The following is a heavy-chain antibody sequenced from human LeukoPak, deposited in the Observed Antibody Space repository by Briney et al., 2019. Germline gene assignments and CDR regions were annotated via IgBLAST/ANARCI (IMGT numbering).Heavy chain of an antibody. D-gene: IGHD6-19*01. CDR1: GGSITTAGCS. CDR3: TRGWSSAGAFDI. CDR2: IYISGNT. J-gene: IGHJ3*02. V-gene: IGHV4-61*02. Sequence: SETLSLTCTVSGGSITTAGCSWTWIRQPAGKGLEWIGRIYISGNTDQNPSLKSRVTVSMDSSKNQFSLEMKSVTAADTAVYYCTRGWSSAGAFDIWGQGTMVTVSS.